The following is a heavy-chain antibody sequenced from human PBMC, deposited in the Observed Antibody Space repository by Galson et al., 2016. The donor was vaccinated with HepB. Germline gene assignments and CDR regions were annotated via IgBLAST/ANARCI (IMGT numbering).Heavy chain of an antibody. V-gene: IGHV1-24*01. Sequence: SVKVSCKVSGYTLTEFSMHWVRQAPGKGLEWMGYFDPEDAEAIYAQKFQGRVTMTEDTSTDTAYMELDSLRSEDTAVYYCVRDGEAVGGTGDYWGQGTLVTVTS. CDR1: GYTLTEFS. CDR3: VRDGEAVGGTGDY. D-gene: IGHD6-19*01. CDR2: FDPEDAEA. J-gene: IGHJ4*02.